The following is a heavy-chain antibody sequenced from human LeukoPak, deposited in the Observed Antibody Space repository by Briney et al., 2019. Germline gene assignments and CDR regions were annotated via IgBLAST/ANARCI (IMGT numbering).Heavy chain of an antibody. CDR1: GFTFSSYS. CDR3: ARGASRAAAGTEWFDP. J-gene: IGHJ5*02. V-gene: IGHV3-21*01. Sequence: RRCLRLSCAASGFTFSSYSTNCVRHAPAKGVGWVSSITSSSSYIYYADSVKGRFTISRDNAKTTLYLQMNSLRAEDTAVYYCARGASRAAAGTEWFDPWGQGTLVTVSS. CDR2: ITSSSSYI. D-gene: IGHD6-13*01.